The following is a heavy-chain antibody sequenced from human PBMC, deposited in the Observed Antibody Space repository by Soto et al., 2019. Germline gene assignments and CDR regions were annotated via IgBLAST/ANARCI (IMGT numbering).Heavy chain of an antibody. CDR1: GFTFSSYS. J-gene: IGHJ6*02. CDR3: ARERPSGWYYYYGMDV. Sequence: GGSLRLSCAASGFTFSSYSMNWVRQAPGKGLEWVSYISSSSSTIYYADSVKGRFTISRDNAKNSLYLQMNSLRDEDTAVYYCARERPSGWYYYYGMDVWGQGTTVTVS. D-gene: IGHD6-19*01. V-gene: IGHV3-48*02. CDR2: ISSSSSTI.